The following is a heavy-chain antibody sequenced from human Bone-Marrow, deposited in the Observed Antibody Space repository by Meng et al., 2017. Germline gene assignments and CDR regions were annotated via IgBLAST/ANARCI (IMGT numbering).Heavy chain of an antibody. CDR1: GGTFSSYA. J-gene: IGHJ2*01. CDR2: IIPIFGTA. D-gene: IGHD6-19*01. V-gene: IGHV1-69*01. Sequence: QGGLVPSGAEVKKPGSSGKVSCKASGGTFSSYAISWVRHAPGQGLEWMGGIIPIFGTANYAQKFQGRVTITADESTSTAYMELSSLRSEDTAVYYCARAAVADLNWYFDLWGRGTLVTVSS. CDR3: ARAAVADLNWYFDL.